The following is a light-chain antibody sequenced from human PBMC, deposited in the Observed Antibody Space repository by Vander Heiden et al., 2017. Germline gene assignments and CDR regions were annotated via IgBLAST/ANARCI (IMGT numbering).Light chain of an antibody. V-gene: IGLV3-25*03. CDR3: QSADSSDTWV. J-gene: IGLJ3*02. CDR1: ALPNQY. CDR2: KDS. Sequence: SYAVTQPPSVSVSPGQTARITCSGDALPNQYAYWYQQKPGQAPVLVIYKDSERPSGIPGRFSGSSSGTTVTLTISGVQAEDEADYYCQSADSSDTWVFGGGTKLTVL.